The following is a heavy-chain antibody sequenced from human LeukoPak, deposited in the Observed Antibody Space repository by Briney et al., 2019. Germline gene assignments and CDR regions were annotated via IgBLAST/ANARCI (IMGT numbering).Heavy chain of an antibody. CDR1: GYTLTSYG. Sequence: VASVKVSCKASGYTLTSYGISWVRQAPGQGLEWMGWISAYNGNTHYAQKLQGRVTMTTDTSTSTVYMELRSLRSDDTAVYYCARGSPPRRNYDSRGYYSYYFDYWGQGTLVTVSS. J-gene: IGHJ4*02. CDR2: ISAYNGNT. D-gene: IGHD3-22*01. CDR3: ARGSPPRRNYDSRGYYSYYFDY. V-gene: IGHV1-18*01.